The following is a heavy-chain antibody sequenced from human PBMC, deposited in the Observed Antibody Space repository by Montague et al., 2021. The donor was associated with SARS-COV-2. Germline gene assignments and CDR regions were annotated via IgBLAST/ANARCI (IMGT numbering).Heavy chain of an antibody. CDR2: TYYRSKWLY. D-gene: IGHD3-10*01. CDR3: ARGIGSAGIYYYYGMDV. J-gene: IGHJ6*02. CDR1: GDSVSSNGGA. Sequence: CAISGDSVSSNGGAWNWIRQSPSRGLEWLGRTYYRSKWLYDYAVSLKSRLTIKPDTSKNQFSLQLSSVTPEDTAVYYCARGIGSAGIYYYYGMDVWGQGTTVTVSS. V-gene: IGHV6-1*01.